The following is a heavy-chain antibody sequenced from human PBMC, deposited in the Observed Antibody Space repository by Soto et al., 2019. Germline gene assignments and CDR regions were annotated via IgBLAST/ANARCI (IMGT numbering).Heavy chain of an antibody. V-gene: IGHV4-34*01. J-gene: IGHJ4*02. CDR1: GGSFSGYY. CDR2: INHSGST. Sequence: QVQLQQWGAGLLKPSETLSLTCAVYGGSFSGYYWSWIRQPPGKGLEWIGEINHSGSTNYNPSLKSRVTISVDMSKNQFSLKLSSVTAADTAVYYCARDDILTGFDYWGQGTLVTVSS. D-gene: IGHD3-9*01. CDR3: ARDDILTGFDY.